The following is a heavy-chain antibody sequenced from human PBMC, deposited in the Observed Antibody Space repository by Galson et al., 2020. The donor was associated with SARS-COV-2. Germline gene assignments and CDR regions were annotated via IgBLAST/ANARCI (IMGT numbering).Heavy chain of an antibody. CDR3: ARDYDYVWGSYRYTFDY. D-gene: IGHD3-16*02. CDR1: GFTFSSYS. J-gene: IGHJ4*02. Sequence: NSGGSLRLSCAASGFTFSSYSMNWVRQAPGKGLEWVSSISSSSSYIYYADSVKGRFTISRDNAKNSLYLQMNSLRAEDTAVYYCARDYDYVWGSYRYTFDYWGQGPLVTVSS. V-gene: IGHV3-21*01. CDR2: ISSSSSYI.